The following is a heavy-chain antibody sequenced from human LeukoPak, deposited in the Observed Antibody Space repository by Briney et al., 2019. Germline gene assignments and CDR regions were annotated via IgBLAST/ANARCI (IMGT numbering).Heavy chain of an antibody. V-gene: IGHV4-34*01. CDR1: GGSFSGYY. CDR3: ARRAHSDAFDI. CDR2: INHSGST. Sequence: SETLSLTCAVYGGSFSGYYWSWIRQPPGKGLEWIGEINHSGSTNYNPSLRSRVTVSVDTSKNQFSLKLSSVTAADTAVYYCARRAHSDAFDIWGQGTMVTVSS. J-gene: IGHJ3*02.